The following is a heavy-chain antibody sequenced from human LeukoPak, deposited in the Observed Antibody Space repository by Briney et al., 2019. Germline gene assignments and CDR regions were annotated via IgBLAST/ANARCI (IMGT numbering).Heavy chain of an antibody. CDR3: ARLWYYGSGSPTLDY. CDR1: GGSISSYY. V-gene: IGHV4-59*08. Sequence: PSETLSLTCTVSGGSISSYYWSWIRQPPGKGLEWIGCIYYSGYTNYKSSLKSRVTISVDTSKNQFSLRLSSVTAADTAVYHCARLWYYGSGSPTLDYWGQGTLVTVSS. D-gene: IGHD3-10*01. J-gene: IGHJ4*02. CDR2: IYYSGYT.